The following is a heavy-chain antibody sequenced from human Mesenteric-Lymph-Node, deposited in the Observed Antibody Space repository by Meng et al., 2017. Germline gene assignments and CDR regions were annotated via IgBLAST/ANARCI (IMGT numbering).Heavy chain of an antibody. J-gene: IGHJ3*02. Sequence: SETLSLTCTVSGGSISSYYWSWIRQPVGKGLELVGRIYSSGSTIYNPSLKSRVTMSVDTSKNEFSLKLSSVTAADTAVYYCAKYLVRGNIIKGHDAFDMWSQGKMVT. V-gene: IGHV4-4*07. CDR3: AKYLVRGNIIKGHDAFDM. D-gene: IGHD3-10*01. CDR2: IYSSGST. CDR1: GGSISSYY.